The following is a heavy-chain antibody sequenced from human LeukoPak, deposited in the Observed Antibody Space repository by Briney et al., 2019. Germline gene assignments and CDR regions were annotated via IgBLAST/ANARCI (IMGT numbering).Heavy chain of an antibody. CDR2: ISGSGGST. CDR1: GFTFSSYA. D-gene: IGHD3-3*01. J-gene: IGHJ4*02. Sequence: GGSLRLSCAASGFTFSSYAMSWVRQAPGKGLEWVSAISGSGGSTYYADSVKGRFTVSRDNSKNTLYLQMHSLRAEDTAVYYCAELGGYDFWSGYPYNYWGQGTLVTVS. V-gene: IGHV3-23*01. CDR3: AELGGYDFWSGYPYNY.